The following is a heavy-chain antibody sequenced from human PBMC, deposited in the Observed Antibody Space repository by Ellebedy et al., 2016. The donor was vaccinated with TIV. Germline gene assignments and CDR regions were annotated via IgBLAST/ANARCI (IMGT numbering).Heavy chain of an antibody. D-gene: IGHD3-22*01. CDR1: GYTFTGYY. CDR2: INPNSGGT. CDR3: ARDFDSITMIVGY. V-gene: IGHV1-2*04. Sequence: ASVKVSCXASGYTFTGYYMHWVRQAPGQGLEWMGWINPNSGGTNYAQKFQGWVTMTRDTSISTAYMELSRLRSDDTAVYYCARDFDSITMIVGYWGQGTLVTVSS. J-gene: IGHJ4*02.